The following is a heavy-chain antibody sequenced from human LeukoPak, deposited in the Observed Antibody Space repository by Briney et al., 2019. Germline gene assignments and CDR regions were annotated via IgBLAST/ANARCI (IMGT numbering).Heavy chain of an antibody. J-gene: IGHJ4*02. D-gene: IGHD3-22*01. CDR3: ARGDYYDSSGWRG. CDR2: IYYSGST. CDR1: GGSITSSTYY. V-gene: IGHV4-39*07. Sequence: SETLSLTCTVSGGSITSSTYYWGWIRQPPGKGLEWIGSIYYSGSTYYNPSLTSRVTISVDTSKNQFSLKLSSVTAADTAVYYCARGDYYDSSGWRGWGQGTLVTVSS.